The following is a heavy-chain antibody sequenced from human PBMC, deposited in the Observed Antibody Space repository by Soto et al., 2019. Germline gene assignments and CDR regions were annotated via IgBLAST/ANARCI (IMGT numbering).Heavy chain of an antibody. J-gene: IGHJ5*02. CDR3: ARVRQYYYDSSGYYVLPFDP. CDR1: GGTFSSYA. Sequence: GASVKVSCKASGGTFSSYAISWVRQAPGQGLEWMGGIIPIFGTANYAQKFQGRVTITADESASTAYMELSSLRSEDTAVYYCARVRQYYYDSSGYYVLPFDPRGQGTLVTVSS. CDR2: IIPIFGTA. D-gene: IGHD3-22*01. V-gene: IGHV1-69*13.